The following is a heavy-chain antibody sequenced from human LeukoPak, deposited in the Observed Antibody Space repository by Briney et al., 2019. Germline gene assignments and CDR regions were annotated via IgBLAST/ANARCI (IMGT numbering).Heavy chain of an antibody. CDR2: INPNSGGT. V-gene: IGHV1-2*02. Sequence: ASVKVSCKASGYTFTGYYMHWVRQAPGQGLEWMGWINPNSGGTNYAQKFQGRVTMTRDTSISTAYMELSRLRSDDTAVYYCARPLSDYDYTDFDYWGQGTLVTVSS. J-gene: IGHJ4*02. CDR3: ARPLSDYDYTDFDY. D-gene: IGHD5-12*01. CDR1: GYTFTGYY.